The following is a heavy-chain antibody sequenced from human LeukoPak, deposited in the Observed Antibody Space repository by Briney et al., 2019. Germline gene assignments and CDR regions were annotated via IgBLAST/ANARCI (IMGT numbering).Heavy chain of an antibody. CDR2: INAGNGNT. V-gene: IGHV1-3*01. D-gene: IGHD3-10*01. J-gene: IGHJ4*02. CDR3: ARERVARGENFDY. Sequence: ASVRVSCTASGYTFTSYAMHWVRQAPGQRLEWMGWINAGNGNTKYSQKFQGRVTITRDTSASTAYMELSSLRSEDTAVYYCARERVARGENFDYWGQGTLVTVSS. CDR1: GYTFTSYA.